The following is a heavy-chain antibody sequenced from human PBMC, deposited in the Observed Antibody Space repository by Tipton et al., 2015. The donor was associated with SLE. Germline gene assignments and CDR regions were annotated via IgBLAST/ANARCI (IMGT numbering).Heavy chain of an antibody. CDR3: AKDRGLIAAAGIGY. V-gene: IGHV3-30*02. CDR2: IRYDGSNK. Sequence: SLRLSCAASGFTFSSYGMHWVRQAPGKGLEWVAFIRYDGSNKYYADSVKGRFTISRDNSKNTLYLQMNSLRAEDTAVYYCAKDRGLIAAAGIGYWGQGTLVTVSS. J-gene: IGHJ4*02. CDR1: GFTFSSYG. D-gene: IGHD6-13*01.